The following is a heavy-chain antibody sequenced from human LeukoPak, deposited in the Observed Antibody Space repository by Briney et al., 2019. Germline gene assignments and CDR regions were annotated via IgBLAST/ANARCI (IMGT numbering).Heavy chain of an antibody. Sequence: ASVKVSCKASGYTFTGYYMHWVRQAPGQGLEWMGWINPNSGGTNYAQKFQGRVTMTRDTSTSTVYMELSSLRSDDTAVYYCARDRDPRKREKRRATLDYWGQGTLVTASS. CDR1: GYTFTGYY. CDR3: ARDRDPRKREKRRATLDY. CDR2: INPNSGGT. D-gene: IGHD1-26*01. V-gene: IGHV1-2*02. J-gene: IGHJ4*02.